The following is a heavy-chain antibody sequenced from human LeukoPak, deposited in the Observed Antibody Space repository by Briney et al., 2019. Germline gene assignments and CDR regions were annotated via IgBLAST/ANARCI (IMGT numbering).Heavy chain of an antibody. CDR3: AKAHTSGWCYFDY. CDR2: ISGSGTT. D-gene: IGHD6-19*01. V-gene: IGHV3-23*01. J-gene: IGHJ4*02. CDR1: GFTYSSYA. Sequence: GGSLRLSCAASGFTYSSYAMSWVRQAPGKGLEWVSAISGSGTTYYADSVRGRFIISRDNSKNTLYLQMSSLRAEDTALYYCAKAHTSGWCYFDYWGQGTLVTVSS.